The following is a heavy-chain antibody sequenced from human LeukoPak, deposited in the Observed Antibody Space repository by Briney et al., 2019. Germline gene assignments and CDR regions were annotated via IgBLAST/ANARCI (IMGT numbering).Heavy chain of an antibody. Sequence: PSETLSLTCTVSGGSISSSSYYWGWIRQTPGKGLEWIESFRYSGNTYYDPSLKSRVTISVDTSKNQFSLKLSSVTAADVAVYYCARQTGSGLFSLPGGQGTLVTVSS. J-gene: IGHJ4*02. V-gene: IGHV4-39*01. CDR3: ARQTGSGLFSLP. CDR1: GGSISSSSYY. D-gene: IGHD3-10*01. CDR2: FRYSGNT.